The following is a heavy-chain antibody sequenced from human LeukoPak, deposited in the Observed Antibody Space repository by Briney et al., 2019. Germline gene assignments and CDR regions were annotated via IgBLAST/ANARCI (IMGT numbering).Heavy chain of an antibody. Sequence: GGSLRLSCAVSGLTFGSYAMSWVRQAPGKGLEWVSDISGSGGDTHYADSVKGRFTISRDNSKNTLFLQMNSLRAGDTAVYYCAKDLFLTRPFDYWGQATLVTVSS. V-gene: IGHV3-23*01. CDR1: GLTFGSYA. D-gene: IGHD2-21*02. CDR2: ISGSGGDT. CDR3: AKDLFLTRPFDY. J-gene: IGHJ4*02.